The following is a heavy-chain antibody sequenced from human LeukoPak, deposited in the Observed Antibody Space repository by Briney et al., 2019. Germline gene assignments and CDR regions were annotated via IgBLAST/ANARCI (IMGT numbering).Heavy chain of an antibody. CDR2: IYTSGNS. V-gene: IGHV4-61*02. Sequence: WXXXRXXXGKGLEWIGRIYTSGNSHYNPSLKSRITLSIDTSKNQFSLKLTSVTAADTAMYYCAGAFDIWGQGTMVTVSS. J-gene: IGHJ3*02. CDR3: AGAFDI.